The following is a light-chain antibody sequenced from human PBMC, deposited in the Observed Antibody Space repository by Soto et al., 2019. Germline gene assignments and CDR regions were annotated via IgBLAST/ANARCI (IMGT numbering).Light chain of an antibody. V-gene: IGKV1-27*01. J-gene: IGKJ3*01. CDR2: AAS. CDR3: QKYSCGPV. CDR1: QGIRNF. Sequence: DIQMTQSPTSLSASVGDRVTITCRASQGIRNFVAWYQQKPGKAPKLLIYAASTLQSGVPSRVSGSGSGTDFTLTISSLHPEDVATSYCQKYSCGPVFGTGTKVEIK.